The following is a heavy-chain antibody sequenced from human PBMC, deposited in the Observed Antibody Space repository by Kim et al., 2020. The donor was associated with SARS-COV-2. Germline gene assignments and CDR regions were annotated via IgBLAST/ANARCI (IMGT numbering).Heavy chain of an antibody. Sequence: GGSLRLSCAASGFTFSSYAMSWVRQAPGKGLEWVSAISGSGGSTYYADSVKGRFTISRDNSKNTLYLQMNSLRAEDTAVYYCAKDPGQWELPDDANNYFDYWGQGTLVTVSS. J-gene: IGHJ4*02. CDR3: AKDPGQWELPDDANNYFDY. CDR1: GFTFSSYA. V-gene: IGHV3-23*01. D-gene: IGHD1-26*01. CDR2: ISGSGGST.